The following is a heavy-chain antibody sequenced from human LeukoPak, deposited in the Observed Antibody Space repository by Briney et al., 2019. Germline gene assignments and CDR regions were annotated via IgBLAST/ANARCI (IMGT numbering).Heavy chain of an antibody. V-gene: IGHV4-30-4*01. J-gene: IGHJ4*02. CDR2: IYYSGST. CDR3: ARYLREIVVGLDY. Sequence: SQTLSLTCTVSGGSISSGDYYWSWIRQPPGKGLEWIGYIYYSGSTYYNPSLKSRVTISVDTSKNQFSLELSSVTAADTAVYYCARYLREIVVGLDYWGQGTLVTVSS. CDR1: GGSISSGDYY. D-gene: IGHD2-2*01.